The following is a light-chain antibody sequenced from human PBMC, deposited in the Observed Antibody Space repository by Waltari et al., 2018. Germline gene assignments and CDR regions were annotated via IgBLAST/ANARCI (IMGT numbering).Light chain of an antibody. J-gene: IGLJ2*01. CDR1: SGSIASNY. V-gene: IGLV6-57*04. Sequence: NFMLTQPHSVSESPGKTVTISCTRSSGSIASNYVQWFQQRPGSAPTTVISEDNQRPSGVPDRFSGSIDGASNSASLTVAGRKTEDEADCYCQSYDSSARVFGGGTKLTVL. CDR2: EDN. CDR3: QSYDSSARV.